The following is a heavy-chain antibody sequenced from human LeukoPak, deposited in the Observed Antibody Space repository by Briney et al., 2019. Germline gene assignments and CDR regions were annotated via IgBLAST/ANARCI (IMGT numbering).Heavy chain of an antibody. D-gene: IGHD4-17*01. J-gene: IGHJ2*01. CDR1: GFTFSSYA. CDR2: ISGSGGST. V-gene: IGHV3-23*01. Sequence: GGSLRLSCAASGFTFSSYAMSWVRQAPGKGLEWVSAISGSGGSTYYADSVKGRFTISRDNSKNTLYLQMNSLRAEDTAVYYCARDLRTTVTTGYFGLWGRGTLVTVSS. CDR3: ARDLRTTVTTGYFGL.